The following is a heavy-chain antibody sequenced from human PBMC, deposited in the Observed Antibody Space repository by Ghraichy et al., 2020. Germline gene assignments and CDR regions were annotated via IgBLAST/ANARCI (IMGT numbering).Heavy chain of an antibody. CDR2: VFYTENT. CDR3: ARRRDGYSWNFFDP. CDR1: GDSFSNYY. V-gene: IGHV4-59*01. J-gene: IGHJ5*02. Sequence: GSLRLSCTISGDSFSNYYWTWIRQPPGKGLEWIGHVFYTENTNYNPSLMGRVSISVDTSKNQFSLQLMSVTAADTAVYFCARRRDGYSWNFFDPWGQGILVTVSS. D-gene: IGHD5-24*01.